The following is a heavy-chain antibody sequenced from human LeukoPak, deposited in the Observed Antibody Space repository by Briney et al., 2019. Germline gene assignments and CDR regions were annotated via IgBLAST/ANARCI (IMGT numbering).Heavy chain of an antibody. CDR1: GGSISSNY. Sequence: SETLSLTCTVSGGSISSNYWSWIRQPPGKGLEWIGYIYYSGSTYYNPSLKSRVTISVDTSKNQFSLKLSSVTAADTAVYYCARGIYGYFFAWFDPWGQGTLVTVSS. V-gene: IGHV4-59*08. D-gene: IGHD5-18*01. CDR2: IYYSGST. J-gene: IGHJ5*02. CDR3: ARGIYGYFFAWFDP.